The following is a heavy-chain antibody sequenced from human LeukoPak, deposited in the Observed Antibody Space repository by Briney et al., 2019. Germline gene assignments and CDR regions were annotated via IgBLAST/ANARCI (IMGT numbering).Heavy chain of an antibody. Sequence: SETLSLTCTVSGDSISSYFWSWVRQPAGKGLEWIGRIHPSGSTNYNPSLKSRVTLSVDTSKNQFSLKLSSVTAADTAVYYCARGPPPDFDYWGRGTLVTVSS. CDR1: GDSISSYF. CDR2: IHPSGST. V-gene: IGHV4-4*07. J-gene: IGHJ4*02. CDR3: ARGPPPDFDY.